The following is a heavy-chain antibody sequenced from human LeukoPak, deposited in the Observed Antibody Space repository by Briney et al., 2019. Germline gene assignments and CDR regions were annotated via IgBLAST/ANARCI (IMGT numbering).Heavy chain of an antibody. CDR3: ARDSRY. CDR2: IYYSGST. Sequence: GSLRLSCAASGLTFSSYWMSWVRQAPGKGLEWIGSIYYSGSTYYNPSLKSRVTISVDTSKNQFSLKLSSVTAADTAVYYCARDSRYWGQGTLVTVSS. J-gene: IGHJ4*02. CDR1: GLTFSSYW. V-gene: IGHV4-39*02.